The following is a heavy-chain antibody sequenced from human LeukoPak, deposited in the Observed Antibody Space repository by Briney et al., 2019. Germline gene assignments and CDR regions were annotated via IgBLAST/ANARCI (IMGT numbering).Heavy chain of an antibody. V-gene: IGHV3-30*02. D-gene: IGHD4-23*01. Sequence: GGSLRLSCAASGFTFSSYGMHWVRQAPGKGLEWVAFIRYDGSNKYYADSVKGRFTISRDNSKNTLYLQMNSLRAEDTAVYYCAREGIYGGNSGIDYWGQGTLVTVSS. CDR1: GFTFSSYG. J-gene: IGHJ4*02. CDR2: IRYDGSNK. CDR3: AREGIYGGNSGIDY.